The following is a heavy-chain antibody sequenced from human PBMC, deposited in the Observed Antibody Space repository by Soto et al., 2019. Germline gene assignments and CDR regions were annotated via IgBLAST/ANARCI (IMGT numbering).Heavy chain of an antibody. CDR2: IYYSGCT. CDR1: GASISSHY. J-gene: IGHJ4*02. D-gene: IGHD4-17*01. Sequence: SETLSLTCTDSGASISSHYWSWIRQPPGKGLEWIGYIYYSGCTNYKPSIKSRVTISVDTSKNQFSLELGSVSVVDTALYYFARGLRIAEFDYWGQGTLVTVSS. V-gene: IGHV4-59*11. CDR3: ARGLRIAEFDY.